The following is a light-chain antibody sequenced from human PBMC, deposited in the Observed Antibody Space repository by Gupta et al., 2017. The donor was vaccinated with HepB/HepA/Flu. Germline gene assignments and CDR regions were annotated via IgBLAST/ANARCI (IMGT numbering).Light chain of an antibody. V-gene: IGKV3-15*01. CDR3: QQYKNWPPFT. Sequence: EIVMTQSPATLSGSPGERATLSCRASQSVSSNLAWYQQKPGQAPRLLLHGASTRDTGIPDRFSGSGSGTEFTLTISSRQSEDFAVYYCQQYKNWPPFTFGHGTKVDIK. J-gene: IGKJ3*01. CDR1: QSVSSN. CDR2: GAS.